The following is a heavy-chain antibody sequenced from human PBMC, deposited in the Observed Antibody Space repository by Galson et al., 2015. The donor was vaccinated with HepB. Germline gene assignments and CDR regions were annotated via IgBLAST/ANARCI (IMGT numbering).Heavy chain of an antibody. CDR3: ARATGYCSGGSCYSFPLWDY. CDR1: GFTFSDYY. D-gene: IGHD2-15*01. CDR2: ISSSGSTI. J-gene: IGHJ4*02. V-gene: IGHV3-11*01. Sequence: SLRLSCAASGFTFSDYYMSWIRQAPGKGLEWVSYISSSGSTIYYADSVKGRFTISRDNAKNSLYLQMNSLRAEDTAVYYCARATGYCSGGSCYSFPLWDYWGQGTLVTVSS.